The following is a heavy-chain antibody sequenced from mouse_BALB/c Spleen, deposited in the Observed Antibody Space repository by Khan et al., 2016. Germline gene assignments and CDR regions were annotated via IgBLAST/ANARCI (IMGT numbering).Heavy chain of an antibody. CDR3: SSNYSYDDNYYFDY. CDR2: IFPGSGSP. D-gene: IGHD2-12*01. J-gene: IGHJ2*01. CDR1: GYTFSNYW. Sequence: QVRLQQSGSELMKPGASVKISCKATGYTFSNYWIEWVIQRPGHGLEWIGEIFPGSGSPNYDEKFKGKTTFTADTSSKTAYIPHSSLTSEDSAVYYFSSNYSYDDNYYFDYWGQGTTLTVSS. V-gene: IGHV1-9*01.